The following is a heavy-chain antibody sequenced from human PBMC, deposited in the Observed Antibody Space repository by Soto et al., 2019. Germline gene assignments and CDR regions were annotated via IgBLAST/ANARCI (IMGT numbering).Heavy chain of an antibody. Sequence: GGSLRLSCAASGFTFSSYAMSWVRQAPGKGLEWVSAISGSVSSTYYADSVKGRFTISRDNSKNTLYLQMNSLRAEDTAVYYYAKELGYGSGGRCYAFDIWGQGTMVTVSS. CDR2: ISGSVSST. V-gene: IGHV3-23*01. J-gene: IGHJ3*02. CDR3: AKELGYGSGGRCYAFDI. D-gene: IGHD2-15*01. CDR1: GFTFSSYA.